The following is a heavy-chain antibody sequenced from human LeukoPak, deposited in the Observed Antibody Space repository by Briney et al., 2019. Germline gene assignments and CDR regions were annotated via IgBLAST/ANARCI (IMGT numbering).Heavy chain of an antibody. CDR2: INHSGST. V-gene: IGHV4-34*01. CDR1: GGSFSGYY. J-gene: IGHJ4*02. CDR3: ARGRYYDSSGYYYVFESRTYYFDY. Sequence: SETLSLTCAVYGGSFSGYYWSWIRQPPGKGLEWIGEINHSGSTNYNPSLKSRVTISVDTSKNQFSLKLSSVTAADTAVYYCARGRYYDSSGYYYVFESRTYYFDYWGQGTLVTVSS. D-gene: IGHD3-22*01.